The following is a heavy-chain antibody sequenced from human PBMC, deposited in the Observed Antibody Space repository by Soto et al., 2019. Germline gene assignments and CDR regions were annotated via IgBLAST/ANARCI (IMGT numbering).Heavy chain of an antibody. CDR1: GGSFSGYY. CDR2: INHSGST. D-gene: IGHD5-12*01. CDR3: ARGRVDIVATITFYYYYGMDV. J-gene: IGHJ6*02. V-gene: IGHV4-34*01. Sequence: SETLSLTCAVYGGSFSGYYWSWLRQPPGKGLEWIGEINHSGSTNYNPSLKSRVTISVDTSKNQFSLKLSSVTAADTAVYYCARGRVDIVATITFYYYYGMDVWGQGTTVTVSS.